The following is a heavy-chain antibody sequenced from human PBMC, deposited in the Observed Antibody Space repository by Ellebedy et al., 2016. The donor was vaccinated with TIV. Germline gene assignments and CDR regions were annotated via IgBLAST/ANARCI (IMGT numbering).Heavy chain of an antibody. Sequence: SGPTLVKPTQTLTLTCTFSGFSLSTSGMCVTWIRQPPGKALEWLARIDWDDDKYYSTSLKTRLTISKDTSKNQVVLTMTNMDPVDTATYYCARSPRHDSSGYYRDYYYYGMDVWGQGTTVTVSS. V-gene: IGHV2-70*11. CDR3: ARSPRHDSSGYYRDYYYYGMDV. CDR2: IDWDDDK. J-gene: IGHJ6*02. CDR1: GFSLSTSGMC. D-gene: IGHD3-22*01.